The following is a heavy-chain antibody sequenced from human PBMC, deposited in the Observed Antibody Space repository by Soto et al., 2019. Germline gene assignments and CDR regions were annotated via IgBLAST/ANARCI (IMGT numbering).Heavy chain of an antibody. V-gene: IGHV4-30-4*01. CDR2: IYDGGRP. D-gene: IGHD3-16*01. CDR1: GGSISTDDYW. J-gene: IGHJ4*02. Sequence: QVQLQESGPGLVKPSQTLSLTCTVSGGSISTDDYWWSWLRQAPDMGREGIGHIYDGGRPYNNPSLASRVTMSVDTSKSQLSLTLSSGSAADTAVYYCARGPYGDTVDSLGQGALVTVSS. CDR3: ARGPYGDTVDS.